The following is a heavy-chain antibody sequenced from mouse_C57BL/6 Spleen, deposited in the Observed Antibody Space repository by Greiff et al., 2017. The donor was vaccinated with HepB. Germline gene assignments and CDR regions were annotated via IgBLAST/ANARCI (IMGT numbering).Heavy chain of an antibody. CDR2: IYAGDGDT. Sequence: QVQLQQSGPELVKPGASVKISCKASGYAFSSSWMNWVKQRPGKGLEWIGRIYAGDGDTNYNGKFKGKATLTADKSSSTAYMQLSSLTSEDSAVYFCARSHYYGSSFPFDYWGQGTTLTVSS. CDR1: GYAFSSSW. D-gene: IGHD1-1*01. J-gene: IGHJ2*01. V-gene: IGHV1-82*01. CDR3: ARSHYYGSSFPFDY.